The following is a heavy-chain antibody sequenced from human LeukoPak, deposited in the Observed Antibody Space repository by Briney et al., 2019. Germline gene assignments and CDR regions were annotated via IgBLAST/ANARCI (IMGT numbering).Heavy chain of an antibody. CDR3: VRDFDTVTTAYLQL. V-gene: IGHV3-21*01. CDR2: ISRSSRHP. D-gene: IGHD4-17*01. CDR1: GFTFSSYS. J-gene: IGHJ1*01. Sequence: GGSLRLSCAASGFTFSSYSMNWVRQAPGKGLEWVSSISRSSRHPYYADSVKGRFTISRDDAKNSVYLQMNSLRADETAVYYCVRDFDTVTTAYLQLWGQGTLVTVSS.